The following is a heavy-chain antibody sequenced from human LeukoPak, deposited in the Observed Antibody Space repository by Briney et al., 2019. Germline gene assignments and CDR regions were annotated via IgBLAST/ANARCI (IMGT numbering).Heavy chain of an antibody. D-gene: IGHD6-13*01. Sequence: SQTLSLTCAISGDSVSSNSAAWNWIRQSPSRGLEWLGRTNYRSKWYNDYAVSVKSRITINPDTSKNQFSLQLNSVTPEDTAVYYCARDSTIAAAAGDAFDIWGQGTMVTVSS. J-gene: IGHJ3*02. CDR3: ARDSTIAAAAGDAFDI. CDR1: GDSVSSNSAA. V-gene: IGHV6-1*01. CDR2: TNYRSKWYN.